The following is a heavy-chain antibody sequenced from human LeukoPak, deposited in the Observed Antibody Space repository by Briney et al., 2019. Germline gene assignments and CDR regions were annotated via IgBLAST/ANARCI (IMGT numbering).Heavy chain of an antibody. CDR1: GFTFSNAW. J-gene: IGHJ4*02. CDR3: TTNLRNFIPIYGDYDSDY. D-gene: IGHD4-17*01. Sequence: GGSLRLSCAASGFTFSNAWMSWVRQAPGKGLEWVGRIKSKTDGGTTDYAAPVKGRFTISRDDSKNTLYLQMNSLKTEDTAVYYCTTNLRNFIPIYGDYDSDYWGQGTLVTVSS. V-gene: IGHV3-15*01. CDR2: IKSKTDGGTT.